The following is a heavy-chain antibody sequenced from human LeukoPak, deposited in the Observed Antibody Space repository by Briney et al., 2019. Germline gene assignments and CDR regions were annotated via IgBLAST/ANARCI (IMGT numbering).Heavy chain of an antibody. CDR1: GYTFTDHG. D-gene: IGHD1-26*01. CDR2: MNPNSGNT. J-gene: IGHJ4*02. CDR3: VRGNSGSYYLY. Sequence: ASVKVSCKASGYTFTDHGINWVRQVTGQGLEWMGWMNPNSGNTGFVQKFQGRVILTRDTSINTAYMELTSLRSDDTAVYYCVRGNSGSYYLYWGQGTLVAVSS. V-gene: IGHV1-8*02.